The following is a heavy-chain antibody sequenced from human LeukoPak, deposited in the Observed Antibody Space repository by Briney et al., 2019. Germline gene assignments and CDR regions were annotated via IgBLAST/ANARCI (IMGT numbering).Heavy chain of an antibody. V-gene: IGHV1-18*01. CDR2: ISAYNGNT. CDR3: AREIAAAGTWWFDP. J-gene: IGHJ5*02. D-gene: IGHD6-13*01. CDR1: GNTFTSYG. Sequence: ASVKVSCKASGNTFTSYGISWVRQAPGQGLEWVGWISAYNGNTNYAQELQGRVTMTRDTSTSTVYMELSSLRSEDTAVYYCAREIAAAGTWWFDPWGQGTLVTVSS.